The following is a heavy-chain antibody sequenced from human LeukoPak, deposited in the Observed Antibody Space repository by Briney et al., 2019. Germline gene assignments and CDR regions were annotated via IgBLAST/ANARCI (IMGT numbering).Heavy chain of an antibody. Sequence: SETLSLTCTVSGGSISSYYWSWIRQPPGKGLEWIGYIHYGGRTNYNPSLKTRVTMSLDTSKNQFSLKLSSVTAADTAVYYCARDWGYNWFDPWGQGTLVTVSS. CDR2: IHYGGRT. D-gene: IGHD3-16*01. V-gene: IGHV4-59*01. J-gene: IGHJ5*02. CDR3: ARDWGYNWFDP. CDR1: GGSISSYY.